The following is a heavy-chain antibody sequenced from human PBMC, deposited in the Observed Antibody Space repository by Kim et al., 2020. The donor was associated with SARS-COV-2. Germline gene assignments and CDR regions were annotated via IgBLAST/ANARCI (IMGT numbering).Heavy chain of an antibody. V-gene: IGHV3-11*01. J-gene: IGHJ4*02. CDR3: VREPAN. Sequence: SDGSSRGYADSVNGRFSISRDNAKKSLSLQMNSLTPEDTAVYYCVREPANWGQGTLVTVSS. CDR2: SDGSSR.